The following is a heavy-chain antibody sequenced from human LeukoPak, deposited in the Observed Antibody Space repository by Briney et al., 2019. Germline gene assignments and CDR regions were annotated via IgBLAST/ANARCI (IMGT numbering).Heavy chain of an antibody. V-gene: IGHV1-2*06. J-gene: IGHJ4*02. Sequence: ASVKVSCKASGYTFTGYYMHWVRQAPGQGREWMGRINPNSGGTNYAQKFQGRVTMTRDTSISTAYMELSRLRSDDTAVYYCARDLGYYDSSGSDYWGQGTLVTVSS. CDR3: ARDLGYYDSSGSDY. CDR2: INPNSGGT. CDR1: GYTFTGYY. D-gene: IGHD3-22*01.